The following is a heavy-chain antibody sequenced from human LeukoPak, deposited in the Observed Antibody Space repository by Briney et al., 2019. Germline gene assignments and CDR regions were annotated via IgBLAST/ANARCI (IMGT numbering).Heavy chain of an antibody. CDR2: IWYDGSNK. CDR3: AREMPQYHSSSWYWERDYYYFDY. D-gene: IGHD6-13*01. J-gene: IGHJ4*02. Sequence: PGGSLRLSCAASGXTFSSYGMHWVRQAPGKGQEWVAVIWYDGSNKYYADSVKGRFTISRDNSKNTLYLQMNSLRAEDTAVYYCAREMPQYHSSSWYWERDYYYFDYWGQGTLVTVSS. CDR1: GXTFSSYG. V-gene: IGHV3-33*01.